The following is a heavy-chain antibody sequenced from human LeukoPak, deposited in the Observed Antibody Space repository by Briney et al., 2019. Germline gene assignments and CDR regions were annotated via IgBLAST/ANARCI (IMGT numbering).Heavy chain of an antibody. V-gene: IGHV3-73*01. Sequence: GRSLRLSCAASGFTFSSYAMHWVRQASGKGLEWVGRIRSKANSYATVYAASVKGRFTISRDDSKNTAYLQMNSLKTEDTAVYYCTRLLPYYYDSSGYDDAFDIWGQGTMVTVSS. D-gene: IGHD3-22*01. CDR3: TRLLPYYYDSSGYDDAFDI. J-gene: IGHJ3*02. CDR2: IRSKANSYAT. CDR1: GFTFSSYA.